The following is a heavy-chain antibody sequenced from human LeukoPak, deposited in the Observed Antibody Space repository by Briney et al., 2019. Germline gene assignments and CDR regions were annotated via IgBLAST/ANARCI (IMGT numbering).Heavy chain of an antibody. CDR3: ARYSLLPSSTVTTSYYYMDV. J-gene: IGHJ6*03. Sequence: GESLKISCKGSGYSFSNYWLAWVRQMPGKGLEWMGIIYPGDSDTRYSPSFQGQVTISADKSISTTYLQWSSLKASDTAVYYCARYSLLPSSTVTTSYYYMDVWGKGTTVTVSS. D-gene: IGHD4-11*01. V-gene: IGHV5-51*01. CDR2: IYPGDSDT. CDR1: GYSFSNYW.